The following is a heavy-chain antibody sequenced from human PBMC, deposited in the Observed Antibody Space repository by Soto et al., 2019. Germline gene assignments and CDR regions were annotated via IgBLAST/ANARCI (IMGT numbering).Heavy chain of an antibody. CDR3: AKAKYSGSYYYYGMDV. V-gene: IGHV3-30*18. J-gene: IGHJ6*02. D-gene: IGHD1-26*01. Sequence: QVQLVESGGGVVQPGRSLRLSCAASGFTFSSYGMHWVRQAPGKGLEWVAVISNDGSNKYYADSVKGRFTISRDISKNTLYLQMNSLRAEDTAVYYCAKAKYSGSYYYYGMDVWGQGTTVTVSS. CDR2: ISNDGSNK. CDR1: GFTFSSYG.